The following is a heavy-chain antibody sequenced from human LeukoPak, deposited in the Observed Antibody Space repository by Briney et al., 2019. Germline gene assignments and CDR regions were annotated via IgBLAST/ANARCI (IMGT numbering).Heavy chain of an antibody. D-gene: IGHD6-19*01. CDR2: INPSGGST. J-gene: IGHJ4*02. Sequence: ASVKVSCKASGCTFTTYYMHWVRQAPGQGLEWMGIINPSGGSTSYAQKFQGRVTMTRDTSTSTVYMEPSSLRSEDTAVYYCAREGSAVAGTLDYWGQGTLVTVSS. V-gene: IGHV1-46*01. CDR3: AREGSAVAGTLDY. CDR1: GCTFTTYY.